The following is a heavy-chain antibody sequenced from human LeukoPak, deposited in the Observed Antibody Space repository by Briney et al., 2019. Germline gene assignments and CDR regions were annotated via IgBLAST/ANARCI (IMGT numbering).Heavy chain of an antibody. Sequence: GGSLRLSCAASGFTFSSYGMHWVRQAPGKGLEWVAFIRYDGSNKYYADSVKGRFTISRDNSKNTLYLQMNSLRAEDTAVYYCARGRKMLGDAFDIWGQGTMVTVSS. CDR3: ARGRKMLGDAFDI. CDR2: IRYDGSNK. V-gene: IGHV3-30*02. J-gene: IGHJ3*02. D-gene: IGHD3-16*01. CDR1: GFTFSSYG.